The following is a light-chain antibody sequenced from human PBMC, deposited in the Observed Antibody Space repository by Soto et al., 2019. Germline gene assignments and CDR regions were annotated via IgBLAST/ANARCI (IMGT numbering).Light chain of an antibody. CDR1: SSNIGAGHH. J-gene: IGLJ2*01. CDR3: QSYDTSLSDVL. Sequence: QPVLTQPPSVSGAPGQRDTVSCTGSSSNIGAGHHVHWYQQLPGTAPKLLIYNNDNRPSGVPDRFSGSKSGTSASLAISGLQAEDEAEYYCQSYDTSLSDVLFGGGTKLTVL. V-gene: IGLV1-40*01. CDR2: NND.